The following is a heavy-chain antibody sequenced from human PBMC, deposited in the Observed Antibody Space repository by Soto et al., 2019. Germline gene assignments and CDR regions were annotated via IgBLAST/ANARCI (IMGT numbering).Heavy chain of an antibody. Sequence: QVQLVQSGAEVKKPGASVRVSCKASGYTFTSYDINWVRQATGQGLEWLGWMNPNSGDTGYAQKCQGRVSLTRSTSISTAYMELSSLTSDDTAVYYCARDSGSNSGWFDPWGQGTRVTVSS. CDR1: GYTFTSYD. CDR2: MNPNSGDT. CDR3: ARDSGSNSGWFDP. J-gene: IGHJ5*02. V-gene: IGHV1-8*01. D-gene: IGHD2-15*01.